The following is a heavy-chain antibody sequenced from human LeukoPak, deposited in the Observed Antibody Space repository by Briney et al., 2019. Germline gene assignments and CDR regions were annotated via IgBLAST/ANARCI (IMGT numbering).Heavy chain of an antibody. V-gene: IGHV4-59*11. CDR3: ARGGWSLDY. J-gene: IGHJ4*02. D-gene: IGHD6-19*01. CDR1: GASISSHC. CDR2: IHYSGST. Sequence: SETLSLTCPVSGASISSHCWSSVRHQPGNGLEWIGYIHYSGSTNYNASLESRVTMSVDASKNQSSLKLSSVTAADTAVYYCARGGWSLDYWGQGTLVTVSS.